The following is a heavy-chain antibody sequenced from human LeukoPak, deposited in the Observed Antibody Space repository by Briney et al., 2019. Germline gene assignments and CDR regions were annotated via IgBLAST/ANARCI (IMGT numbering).Heavy chain of an antibody. CDR1: GGSISSYY. Sequence: SETLSLTCTVSGGSISSYYWGWIRQPPGKGLEWIGSIYYSGSTYYNPSLKSRVTISVDTSKNQFSLELSSVTAADTAVYYCTRSLLGIAAVGRGFDYWGQGTLVTVSS. CDR2: IYYSGST. CDR3: TRSLLGIAAVGRGFDY. V-gene: IGHV4-39*01. J-gene: IGHJ4*02. D-gene: IGHD6-13*01.